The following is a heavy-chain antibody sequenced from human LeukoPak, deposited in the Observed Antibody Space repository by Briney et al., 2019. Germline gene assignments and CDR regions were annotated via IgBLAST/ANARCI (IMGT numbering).Heavy chain of an antibody. CDR1: GITFSSYE. CDR3: VKDHTESYPWYMDF. Sequence: SGGSLRLSCAASGITFSSYEMTWVRQTPGKGLEWVSLISVNGGRASYADSVKGRFTISRDNLKSTVYLQMNSLRAEDTAIYYCVKDHTESYPWYMDFWGRGALVTVSS. J-gene: IGHJ2*01. D-gene: IGHD2-2*01. CDR2: ISVNGGRA. V-gene: IGHV3-23*01.